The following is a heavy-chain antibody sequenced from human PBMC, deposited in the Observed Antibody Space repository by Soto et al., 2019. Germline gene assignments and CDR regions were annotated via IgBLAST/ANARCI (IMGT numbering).Heavy chain of an antibody. Sequence: EVQLVESGGGLVQPGGSLRLSCVASGFSFRSYWMTWVRQAPGKGLEWVANINQDGSEKYYVDSVKGRFTFSRDNAKNSVYLQMTSVRVEDTAVYFWARATPRNNYSAMDVWGQGTTVTVSS. CDR1: GFSFRSYW. CDR2: INQDGSEK. V-gene: IGHV3-7*01. D-gene: IGHD2-15*01. J-gene: IGHJ6*02. CDR3: ARATPRNNYSAMDV.